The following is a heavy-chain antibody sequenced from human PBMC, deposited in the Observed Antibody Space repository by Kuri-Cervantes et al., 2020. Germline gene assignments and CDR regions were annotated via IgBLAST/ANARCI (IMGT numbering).Heavy chain of an antibody. CDR2: VSHSGSA. CDR3: ARGVIY. J-gene: IGHJ6*02. V-gene: IGHV4-4*02. D-gene: IGHD2-21*01. Sequence: SETLSLTCTVSGDSISGSNWWTWVRQPPGKGLEWIGEVSHSGSANYKTSLKSRVTISVDTSKNQFSLKLSSVTAADTAVYYCARGVIYWGQGTTVTVSS. CDR1: GDSISGSNW.